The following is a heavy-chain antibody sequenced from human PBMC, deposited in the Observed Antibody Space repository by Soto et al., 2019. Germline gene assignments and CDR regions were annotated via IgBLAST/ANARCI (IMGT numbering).Heavy chain of an antibody. CDR2: INTKTGGT. CDR1: GYIFTGYY. J-gene: IGHJ3*02. V-gene: IGHV1-2*02. Sequence: AAVKVSCKASGYIFTGYYIQWVRQAPGQGLEWMGWINTKTGGTKYAQKFQGRVTMTRDTSINTAYMEVSRLRSDDTAVYYCATDKVAFDMWGQGTMVTVSS. D-gene: IGHD3-9*01. CDR3: ATDKVAFDM.